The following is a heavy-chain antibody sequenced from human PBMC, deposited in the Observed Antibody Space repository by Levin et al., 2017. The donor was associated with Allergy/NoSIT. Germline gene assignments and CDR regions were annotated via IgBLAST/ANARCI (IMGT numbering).Heavy chain of an antibody. D-gene: IGHD6-19*01. CDR2: IYYSGST. Sequence: MASETLSLTCTVSGGSISSSSYYWGWIRQPPGKGLEWIGSIYYSGSTYYNPSLKSRVTISVDTSKNQFSLKLSSVTAADTAVYYCARHSDSSGSYVYYFDYWGQGTLVSVSS. CDR1: GGSISSSSYY. CDR3: ARHSDSSGSYVYYFDY. J-gene: IGHJ4*02. V-gene: IGHV4-39*01.